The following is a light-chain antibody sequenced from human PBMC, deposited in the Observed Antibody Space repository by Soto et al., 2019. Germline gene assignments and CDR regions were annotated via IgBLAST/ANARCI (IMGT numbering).Light chain of an antibody. CDR3: QQSYSTPPIT. CDR2: AAS. CDR1: QSISSY. J-gene: IGKJ5*01. Sequence: DIQMTQSPSSLSASVGDRVTITCRASQSISSYLNWYQQKPGKAPKLLIYAASSLHSGVPSRFSGSGSETDFTLTISSLQPEDFATYYCQQSYSTPPITFGQGTRLEIK. V-gene: IGKV1-39*01.